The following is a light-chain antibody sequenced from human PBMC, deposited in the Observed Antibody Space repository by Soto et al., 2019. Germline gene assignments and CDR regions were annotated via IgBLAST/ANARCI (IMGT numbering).Light chain of an antibody. CDR2: GAS. J-gene: IGKJ1*01. V-gene: IGKV3-20*01. CDR1: QSISSSC. Sequence: IVLTQSPGTLSLSPGERATLSCRASQSISSSCLAWYQQKPGQSPRLLIYGASSRATGIPDRFSGSGSETDFTLTISRLEPEDSAMYYCQQYGSSPQTFGQGTKVEVK. CDR3: QQYGSSPQT.